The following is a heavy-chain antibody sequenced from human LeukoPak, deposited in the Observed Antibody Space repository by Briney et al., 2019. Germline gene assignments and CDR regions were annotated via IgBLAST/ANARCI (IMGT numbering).Heavy chain of an antibody. CDR2: INPNSGGT. CDR1: GYTFTGYY. D-gene: IGHD2-15*01. Sequence: GASVRVSCKASGYTFTGYYMHWVRQAPGQGLEWMGWINPNSGGTNYAQKFQGRVTMTRDTSISTAYMELSRLRSDDTAVYYCAKDVVVVAATKWFDPWGQGTLVTVSS. CDR3: AKDVVVVAATKWFDP. V-gene: IGHV1-2*02. J-gene: IGHJ5*02.